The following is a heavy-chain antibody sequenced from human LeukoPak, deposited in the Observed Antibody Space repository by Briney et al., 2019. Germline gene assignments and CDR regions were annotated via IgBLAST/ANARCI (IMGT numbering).Heavy chain of an antibody. CDR1: GFTFSSYS. V-gene: IGHV3-48*01. CDR2: ISSSSSTM. Sequence: GSLRLSCAASGFTFSSYSMNWVRQAPGKGLEWISYISSSSSTMYYADSVKGRFTIFRDNAKNSLFLQMDSLRVEDTAVYFCARVDCSGGSCYSSLDYWGQGTLITVSS. J-gene: IGHJ4*02. D-gene: IGHD2-15*01. CDR3: ARVDCSGGSCYSSLDY.